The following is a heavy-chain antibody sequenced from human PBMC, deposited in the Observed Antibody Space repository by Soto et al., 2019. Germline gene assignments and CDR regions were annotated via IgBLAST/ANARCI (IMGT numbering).Heavy chain of an antibody. Sequence: SETLSLPCPVSGCSISSGDYYWSWIRQPPGKGLEWIGYIYYSGSTYYNPSLKSRVTISVDTSKNQFSLKLSSVTAADTAVYYCARDGRGGYYPRGAFDIWGQGTMVTVSS. CDR1: GCSISSGDYY. CDR2: IYYSGST. D-gene: IGHD3-22*01. CDR3: ARDGRGGYYPRGAFDI. V-gene: IGHV4-30-4*01. J-gene: IGHJ3*02.